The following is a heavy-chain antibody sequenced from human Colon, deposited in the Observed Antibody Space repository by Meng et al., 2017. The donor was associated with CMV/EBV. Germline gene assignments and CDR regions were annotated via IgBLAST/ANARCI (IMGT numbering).Heavy chain of an antibody. CDR2: IYYSGSA. CDR1: GGSVSSGSYY. J-gene: IGHJ4*02. CDR3: ARGLGHASNNSHDY. Sequence: GSLRLSCTVSGGSVSSGSYYWSWIRQPPGKGLEWIGYIYYSGSATYSPSLRSRVSISVDTSKNQFSLNLRSVTAADTAMYFCARGLGHASNNSHDYWGQGTLVTVSS. V-gene: IGHV4-61*01. D-gene: IGHD1-1*01.